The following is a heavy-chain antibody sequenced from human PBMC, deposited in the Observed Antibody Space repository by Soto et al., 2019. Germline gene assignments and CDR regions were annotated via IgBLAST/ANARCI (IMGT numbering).Heavy chain of an antibody. J-gene: IGHJ5*02. CDR1: GGSFSGYY. Sequence: SETLSLTCAVYGGSFSGYYWTRIRQPPGTRLEWIGEINHSGSTNYNPSLKSRVTISVDTSKNQFSLKLTSVTAADTAVYYCARETYGDYVGYFDPWGQGIQVTVSS. CDR3: ARETYGDYVGYFDP. D-gene: IGHD4-17*01. CDR2: INHSGST. V-gene: IGHV4-34*01.